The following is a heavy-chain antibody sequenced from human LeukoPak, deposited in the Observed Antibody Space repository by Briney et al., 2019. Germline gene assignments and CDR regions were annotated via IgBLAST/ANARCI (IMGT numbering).Heavy chain of an antibody. D-gene: IGHD1-26*01. CDR2: IKQDGSEE. CDR1: GFTFSSYW. J-gene: IGHJ4*02. V-gene: IGHV3-7*01. CDR3: ARGSSAGASLRHDY. Sequence: GGSLRLSCATSGFTFSSYWMTWVRQAPGKGLEWVANIKQDGSEENFVDSVKGRFTISRDNAKKSLYLQMNSLRAEDTAVYYCARGSSAGASLRHDYWGQGTLVTVSS.